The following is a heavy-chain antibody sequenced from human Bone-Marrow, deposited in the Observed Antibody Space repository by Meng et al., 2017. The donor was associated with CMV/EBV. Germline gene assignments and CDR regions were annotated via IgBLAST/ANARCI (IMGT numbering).Heavy chain of an antibody. CDR2: MSPNSGNT. Sequence: ASVKVSCKASGYTFTSYDINWVRQATGQGLEWMGWMSPNSGNTGYAQKFQGRVTMTRNNSRSAAYMELSSMRSADTAVYYCASAPGDCSSTSCYLGYWGQGTLVTVSS. V-gene: IGHV1-8*01. J-gene: IGHJ4*02. CDR3: ASAPGDCSSTSCYLGY. CDR1: GYTFTSYD. D-gene: IGHD2-2*01.